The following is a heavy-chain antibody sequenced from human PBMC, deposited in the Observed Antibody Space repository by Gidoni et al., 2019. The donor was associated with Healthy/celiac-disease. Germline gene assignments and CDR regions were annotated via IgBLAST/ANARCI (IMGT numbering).Heavy chain of an antibody. CDR3: ARAPRCSCGSCYSFQWDY. V-gene: IGHV3-30-3*01. J-gene: IGHJ4*02. Sequence: QVQLVESGGGVVQPGRSLRLSCAASGFTFSSYAMHWVRQAPGKGLEWVAVISYDGSNKYYADSVKGRFTISRDNSKNTLYLQMNSLRAEDTAVYYCARAPRCSCGSCYSFQWDYWGQGTLVTVSS. CDR2: ISYDGSNK. CDR1: GFTFSSYA. D-gene: IGHD2-15*01.